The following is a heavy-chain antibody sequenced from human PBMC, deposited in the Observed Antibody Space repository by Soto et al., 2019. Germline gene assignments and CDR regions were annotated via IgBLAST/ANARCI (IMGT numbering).Heavy chain of an antibody. CDR3: ATQVLGYSYGFRVYNWFDP. V-gene: IGHV1-24*01. CDR2: FDPEDGET. Sequence: ASVKVSCKVSGYTLTELSMHWVRQAPGKGLEWMGGFDPEDGETIYAQKFQGRVTMTEDTSTDTAYMELSSLRSEDTAVYYCATQVLGYSYGFRVYNWFDPWGQGTLVTVSS. D-gene: IGHD5-18*01. CDR1: GYTLTELS. J-gene: IGHJ5*02.